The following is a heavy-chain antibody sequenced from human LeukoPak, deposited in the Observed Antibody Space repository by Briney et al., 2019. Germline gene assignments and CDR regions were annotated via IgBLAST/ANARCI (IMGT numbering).Heavy chain of an antibody. Sequence: PGRSLTPSCAASGFTLSSYGMHWVRQAPRKGREWVAVILYDGSNKYYADSVKGRFTISRDNSKNTLYLQMNSLRAEDTAVYYCARPPYSGSYYYDYWGQGTLVTVSS. CDR1: GFTLSSYG. CDR3: ARPPYSGSYYYDY. CDR2: ILYDGSNK. J-gene: IGHJ4*02. V-gene: IGHV3-33*01. D-gene: IGHD1-26*01.